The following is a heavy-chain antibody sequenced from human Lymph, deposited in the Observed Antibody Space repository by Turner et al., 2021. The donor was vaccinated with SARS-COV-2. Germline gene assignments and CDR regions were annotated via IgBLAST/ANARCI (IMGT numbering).Heavy chain of an antibody. CDR3: AKDHAWYSSGWYARGLDY. J-gene: IGHJ4*02. Sequence: QVQPVESGGGVVQPGRSLRLSCAASGFTFSSYDMHWVRQAPGKGLEWVAVISHDGSDKYYADSVKGRFTISRDNSKNTLYLQMHSLRAEDTAVYYCAKDHAWYSSGWYARGLDYWGQGSLVTVSS. V-gene: IGHV3-30*18. CDR1: GFTFSSYD. CDR2: ISHDGSDK. D-gene: IGHD6-19*01.